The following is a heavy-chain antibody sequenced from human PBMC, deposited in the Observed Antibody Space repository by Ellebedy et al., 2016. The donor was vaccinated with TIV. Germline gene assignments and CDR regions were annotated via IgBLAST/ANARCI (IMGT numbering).Heavy chain of an antibody. CDR3: ARIGTPTYYDDVWGSFQVVDS. Sequence: PGGSLRLSCAASGFTFTNYAIHWVRQTPGKGLEWVAVVSYDGNNQYYADSVKGRFPVSRDNSKNTLHLQMNGLRVEDTAVYYWARIGTPTYYDDVWGSFQVVDSWGQGTLVTVSS. CDR2: VSYDGNNQ. V-gene: IGHV3-30-3*01. CDR1: GFTFTNYA. D-gene: IGHD3-16*01. J-gene: IGHJ4*02.